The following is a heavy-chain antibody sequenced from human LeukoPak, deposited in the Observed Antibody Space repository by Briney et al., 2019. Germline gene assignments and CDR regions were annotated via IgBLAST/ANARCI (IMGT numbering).Heavy chain of an antibody. CDR2: MNPNSGNT. Sequence: GASVKVSCKASGYTFTGYYIHWVRQATGQGLEWMVWMNPNSGNTGYAQKFQGRVTMTRNTSISTAYMELSSLRSEDTAVYYCARGRIAAAGSNNWFDPWGQGTLVTVSS. D-gene: IGHD6-13*01. CDR1: GYTFTGYY. V-gene: IGHV1-8*02. J-gene: IGHJ5*02. CDR3: ARGRIAAAGSNNWFDP.